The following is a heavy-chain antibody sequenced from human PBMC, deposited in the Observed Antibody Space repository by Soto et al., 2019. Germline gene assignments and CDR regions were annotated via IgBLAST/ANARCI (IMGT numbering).Heavy chain of an antibody. Sequence: SGGSLGLSCAASGFMFSSYDMHWVRQGTGKGLEWVAAIGTAGDTYYLGSVKGRFTISRDSSSSTLYLQMNNLRGEDTAVYFCTKSRRGILMVYGFGGMDVWGQGTTVTGSS. CDR3: TKSRRGILMVYGFGGMDV. D-gene: IGHD2-8*01. CDR2: IGTAGDT. V-gene: IGHV3-13*01. J-gene: IGHJ6*02. CDR1: GFMFSSYD.